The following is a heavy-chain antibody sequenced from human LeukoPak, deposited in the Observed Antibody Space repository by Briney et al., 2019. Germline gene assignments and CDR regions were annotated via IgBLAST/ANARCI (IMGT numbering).Heavy chain of an antibody. J-gene: IGHJ6*02. CDR1: GYTFTGYY. D-gene: IGHD5-18*01. CDR2: INPNSGGT. CDR3: ARSIGPVDTAMGTYYYGMDV. V-gene: IGHV1-2*04. Sequence: ASVKVSCKASGYTFTGYYMHWVRQAPGQGLEWMGWINPNSGGTNYAQKFQGWVTMTRDTSISTAYMELSRLRSDDTAVYYCARSIGPVDTAMGTYYYGMDVWGQGTTVTVSS.